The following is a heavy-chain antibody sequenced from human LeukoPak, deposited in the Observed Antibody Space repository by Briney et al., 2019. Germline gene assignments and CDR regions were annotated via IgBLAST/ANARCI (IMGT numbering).Heavy chain of an antibody. V-gene: IGHV4-4*02. D-gene: IGHD4-17*01. CDR3: ARASYGDNNHPLDY. CDR2: IYHSGST. J-gene: IGHJ4*02. CDR1: GGSISSNNW. Sequence: SGTLSLTCAVSGGSISSNNWWGWVRQPPGKGLEWIGEIYHSGSTNYNPSLKSRVTISVDKSKNQFSLQLNSVTPEDTAVYYCARASYGDNNHPLDYWGQGTLVTVSS.